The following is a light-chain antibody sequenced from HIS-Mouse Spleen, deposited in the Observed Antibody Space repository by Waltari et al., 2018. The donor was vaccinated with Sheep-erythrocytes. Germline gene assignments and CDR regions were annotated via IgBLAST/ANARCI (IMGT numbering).Light chain of an antibody. J-gene: IGLJ2*01. Sequence: QSALTQPRSVSGSPGPSVTISCTATSSDAGGYTYFAWYHQHPGKAPKLMISDVSKRPSGVPDRFSGSKSGNTASLTISGLQAEDEADYYCCSYAGSYTLVFGGGTKLTVL. CDR2: DVS. CDR3: CSYAGSYTLV. V-gene: IGLV2-11*01. CDR1: SSDAGGYTY.